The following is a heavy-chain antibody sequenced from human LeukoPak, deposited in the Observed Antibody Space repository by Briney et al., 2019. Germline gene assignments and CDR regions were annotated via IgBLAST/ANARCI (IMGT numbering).Heavy chain of an antibody. CDR2: INPNSGGT. Sequence: ASVKVSCKASGYTFTGYYMHWVLQAPGQGLEWMGWINPNSGGTNYAQKFQGRVTMTRDTSISTAYMELSRLRSDDTAVYYCARVPIVVVPAAIRPSYNWFDPWGQGTLVTVSS. J-gene: IGHJ5*02. CDR1: GYTFTGYY. CDR3: ARVPIVVVPAAIRPSYNWFDP. V-gene: IGHV1-2*02. D-gene: IGHD2-2*01.